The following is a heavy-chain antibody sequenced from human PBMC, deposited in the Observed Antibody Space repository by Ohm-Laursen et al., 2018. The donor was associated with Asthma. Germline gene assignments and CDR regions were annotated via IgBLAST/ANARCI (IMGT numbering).Heavy chain of an antibody. Sequence: PVKVSCKSLGGTLGTSVIGWVRQAPGQGLERLGGINSVFGTSTYAQKFHDRFTITADESTSTVYMTLSSLTSEDTAVYYCARKAGSCITSNCYSLDFWGQGTLVTVSS. CDR3: ARKAGSCITSNCYSLDF. CDR2: INSVFGTS. D-gene: IGHD2-15*01. V-gene: IGHV1-69*13. CDR1: GGTLGTSV. J-gene: IGHJ4*02.